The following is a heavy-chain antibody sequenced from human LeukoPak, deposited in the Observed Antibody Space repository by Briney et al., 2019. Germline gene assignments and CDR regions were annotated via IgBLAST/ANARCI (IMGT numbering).Heavy chain of an antibody. V-gene: IGHV3-48*01. CDR3: ANAVAGKGAFDI. CDR1: GFTFSSYS. J-gene: IGHJ3*02. D-gene: IGHD6-19*01. CDR2: ITTSSDTI. Sequence: GGSLRLSCAASGFTFSSYSMNWVRQAPGKGLEWVSYITTSSDTIYYADSVKGRFTISRDNAKNSLYLQMNSLRAEDTAVYYCANAVAGKGAFDIWGQGTMVTVSS.